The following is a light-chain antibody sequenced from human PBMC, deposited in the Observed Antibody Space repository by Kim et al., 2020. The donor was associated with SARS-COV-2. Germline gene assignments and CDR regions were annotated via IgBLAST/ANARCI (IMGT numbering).Light chain of an antibody. CDR3: QQLNSYPPT. CDR2: AAS. V-gene: IGKV1-9*01. CDR1: QGISSY. Sequence: IPLTQSPSSLSASVGDRVTITCRASQGISSYLAWYQQKPGKAPKLLIYAASTLQSGVPSRFSGSVSGTDFTLTISSLQPEDFATYYCQQLNSYPPTFGGGTKVDIK. J-gene: IGKJ4*01.